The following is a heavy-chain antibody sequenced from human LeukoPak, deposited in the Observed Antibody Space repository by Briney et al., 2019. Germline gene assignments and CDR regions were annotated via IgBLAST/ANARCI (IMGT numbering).Heavy chain of an antibody. J-gene: IGHJ4*02. CDR3: ARFPDTVYLDY. V-gene: IGHV5-51*01. CDR1: GYSFTTYW. CDR2: TYRGDSDT. Sequence: GESLQISCKGSGYSFTTYWIGWVCQLPGKGLEWMGITYRGDSDTRYSPPFQGQVTISVDKSISTAYLQWSSLKASDTAMYYCARFPDTVYLDYWGQGTLVTVSS. D-gene: IGHD5-18*01.